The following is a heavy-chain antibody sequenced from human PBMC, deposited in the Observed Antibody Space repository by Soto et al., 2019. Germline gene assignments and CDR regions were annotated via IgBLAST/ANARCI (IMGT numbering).Heavy chain of an antibody. CDR1: GYTFTGYY. D-gene: IGHD6-13*01. CDR3: ASDEGMAAAGLDP. CDR2: INRNSGGT. Sequence: ASVKVSCKASGYTFTGYYMHWVRQAPGQGVGGMGWINRNSGGTNYEQKFQGRVTMTRDTASTAGYMELSRLRSDYTAVSYCASDEGMAAAGLDPWGQGTLVTVSS. J-gene: IGHJ5*02. V-gene: IGHV1-2*02.